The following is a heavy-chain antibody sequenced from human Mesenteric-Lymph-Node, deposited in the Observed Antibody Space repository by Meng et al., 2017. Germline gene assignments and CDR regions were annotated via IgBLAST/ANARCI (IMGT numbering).Heavy chain of an antibody. Sequence: GESLKISCAASGFTVSSNYMSWVRQAPGKGLEWVSAIGTAGDTYYPGSVKGRFTISRENAKNSLYLQMNSLRAGDTAVYYCARGVSGMVRGVSPSGYYGMDVWGQGTTVTVSS. D-gene: IGHD3-10*01. V-gene: IGHV3-13*01. CDR2: IGTAGDT. CDR3: ARGVSGMVRGVSPSGYYGMDV. CDR1: GFTVSSNY. J-gene: IGHJ6*02.